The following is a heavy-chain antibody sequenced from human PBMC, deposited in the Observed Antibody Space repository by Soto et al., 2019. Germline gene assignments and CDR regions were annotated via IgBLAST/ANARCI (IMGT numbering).Heavy chain of an antibody. Sequence: QVQLQQWGAGLLKPSETLSLTCAVYGGSFSGYYWSWIRQPPGKGLEWIGEINHSGSTNYNPSLKSGVTISVDTSKNQFSLKLSSVTAADTAVYYCVRQGTEEPGMVGTFDYWGQGTLVTVSS. CDR2: INHSGST. CDR3: VRQGTEEPGMVGTFDY. CDR1: GGSFSGYY. V-gene: IGHV4-34*01. J-gene: IGHJ4*02. D-gene: IGHD1-26*01.